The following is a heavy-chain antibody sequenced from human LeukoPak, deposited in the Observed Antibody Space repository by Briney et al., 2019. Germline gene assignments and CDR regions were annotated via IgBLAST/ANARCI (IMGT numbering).Heavy chain of an antibody. CDR1: GYTFTSYY. Sequence: ASVKVSCKASGYTFTSYYMHWVRQAPGQGLEWMGIINPSGGSTSYAQKFQGRVTMTRDTSTSTVYMELSSLRSEDTAVYYCARDRTRAYSTGGFDYWGQGTLVTVSS. D-gene: IGHD2-21*01. V-gene: IGHV1-46*01. CDR3: ARDRTRAYSTGGFDY. J-gene: IGHJ4*02. CDR2: INPSGGST.